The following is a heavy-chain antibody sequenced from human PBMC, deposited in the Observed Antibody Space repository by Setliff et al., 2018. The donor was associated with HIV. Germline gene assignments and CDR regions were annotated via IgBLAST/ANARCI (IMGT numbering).Heavy chain of an antibody. CDR1: GFTFSTHA. J-gene: IGHJ4*02. CDR3: TSDPPASGWTLAY. V-gene: IGHV3-33*01. CDR2: IWYDGSNK. Sequence: LCQASGESGFTFSTHAMHWVRQAPGKALEWVAYIWYDGSNKYYADSVKGRFAISRDNSKNTLYLQMDSLRAEDTALYYCTSDPPASGWTLAYWGQGALVTVSS. D-gene: IGHD6-19*01.